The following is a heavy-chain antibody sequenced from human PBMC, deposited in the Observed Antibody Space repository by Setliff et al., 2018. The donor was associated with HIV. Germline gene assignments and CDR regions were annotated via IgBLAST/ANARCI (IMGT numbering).Heavy chain of an antibody. CDR2: IYPSGGST. J-gene: IGHJ6*02. V-gene: IGHV1-46*01. CDR3: VRDIKYGYYPSNYYYGRDV. Sequence: VASVKVSCKASGGTFSSYAISWVRQAPGQGLEWMGIIYPSGGSTSYAQKFQGRVTMTRDTSISTAYMEVTRLTSDDTAVYYCVRDIKYGYYPSNYYYGRDVWGQGTTVTVSS. D-gene: IGHD3-22*01. CDR1: GGTFSSYA.